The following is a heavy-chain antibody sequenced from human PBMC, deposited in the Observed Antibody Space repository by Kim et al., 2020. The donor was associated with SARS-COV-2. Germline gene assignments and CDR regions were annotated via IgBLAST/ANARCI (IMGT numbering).Heavy chain of an antibody. CDR3: TREGALLGWYGFDY. J-gene: IGHJ4*02. D-gene: IGHD6-19*01. CDR1: GFTFGDYA. V-gene: IGHV3-49*04. CDR2: IRSKAYGGTT. Sequence: GGSLRLSCTASGFTFGDYAMSWVRQAPGKGLEWVGFIRSKAYGGTTEYAASVKGRFTISRDDSKSIAYLQMNSLKTEDTAVYYCTREGALLGWYGFDYWGQGTLVTVSS.